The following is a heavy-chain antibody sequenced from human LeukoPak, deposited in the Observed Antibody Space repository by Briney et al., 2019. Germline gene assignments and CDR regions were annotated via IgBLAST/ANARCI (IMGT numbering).Heavy chain of an antibody. D-gene: IGHD2-2*01. CDR2: IIPIFDTA. V-gene: IGHV1-69*01. Sequence: SVKVSCKASGGTFSSYAINWVRQAPGQGLERMGGIIPIFDTANYAQKFQDRVTITADESTSTAYMELSSLRSEDTAMYYCASRLYCSNTRCRNFPFAYWGQGTLVTVSS. J-gene: IGHJ4*02. CDR1: GGTFSSYA. CDR3: ASRLYCSNTRCRNFPFAY.